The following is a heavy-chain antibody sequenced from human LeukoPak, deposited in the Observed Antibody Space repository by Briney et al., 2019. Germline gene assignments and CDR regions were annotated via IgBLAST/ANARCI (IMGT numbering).Heavy chain of an antibody. CDR2: INPNSGGT. CDR1: GYTFTGYY. J-gene: IGHJ3*02. D-gene: IGHD2-15*01. V-gene: IGHV1-2*04. CDR3: ARESCSGGSCYSFGLGAFDI. Sequence: ASVKVSCKASGYTFTGYYMHWVRQAPGQGLEWMGWINPNSGGTNYAQKFQGWVTMTRDTSISTAYMELSRLRSDDTAVYYCARESCSGGSCYSFGLGAFDIWGQGTMVIVSS.